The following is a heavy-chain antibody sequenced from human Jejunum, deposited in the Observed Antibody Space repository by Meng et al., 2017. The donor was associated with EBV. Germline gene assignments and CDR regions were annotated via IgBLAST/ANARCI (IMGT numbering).Heavy chain of an antibody. J-gene: IGHJ4*02. CDR1: GFTVSSNY. V-gene: IGHV3-53*01. CDR2: IYRGGSA. Sequence: EVQLGGSGGGLIQPGGSLRLSCAASGFTVSSNYMSWVRQAPGKGLEWVSVIYRGGSAFYSDSVKGRFTISRDNSKNTLFLQMNSLRAEDTAVYYCARGGSSWYFFDYWSQGTLVTVSS. D-gene: IGHD6-13*01. CDR3: ARGGSSWYFFDY.